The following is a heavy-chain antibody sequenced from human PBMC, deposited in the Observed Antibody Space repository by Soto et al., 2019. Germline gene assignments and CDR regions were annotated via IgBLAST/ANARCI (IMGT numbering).Heavy chain of an antibody. Sequence: GGSLRLSCAASGFTFSSHAMSWVRQAPGKGLEWVSAISGSGGSTYYADSVKGRFTFSRDNSKNTLYLQMNSLRAEDTAVYYCAKVIGIVSGAFDIWGQGTMVTVS. D-gene: IGHD2-15*01. J-gene: IGHJ3*02. CDR2: ISGSGGST. CDR1: GFTFSSHA. CDR3: AKVIGIVSGAFDI. V-gene: IGHV3-23*01.